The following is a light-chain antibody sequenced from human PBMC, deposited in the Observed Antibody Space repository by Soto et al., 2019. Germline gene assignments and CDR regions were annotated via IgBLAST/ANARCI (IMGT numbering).Light chain of an antibody. CDR3: QQLNSYPIT. Sequence: IQLTQSPSSLSASVGDRVTITCRASQGINTFLAWYQQKAGKAPKLLIYAASTLQSGVPSRFSGSGSGPDFTLTISSLQSEDFATYYCQQLNSYPITCGQGTRLDIK. V-gene: IGKV1-9*01. J-gene: IGKJ5*01. CDR1: QGINTF. CDR2: AAS.